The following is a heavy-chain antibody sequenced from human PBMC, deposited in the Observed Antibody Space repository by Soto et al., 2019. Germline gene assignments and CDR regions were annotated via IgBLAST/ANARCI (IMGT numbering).Heavy chain of an antibody. V-gene: IGHV1-3*01. J-gene: IGHJ4*02. D-gene: IGHD3-22*01. Sequence: QVQLVQSGAEVKKPGASVKVSCKASGYTFTSYAMHWVRQAPGQRLEWMGWINAGNGNTKYSQKFQGRVTITRDTSASTAYMELSSLRSEDMAVYYCARGHTLYYYDSSGYSDYWGQGTLVTVSS. CDR3: ARGHTLYYYDSSGYSDY. CDR2: INAGNGNT. CDR1: GYTFTSYA.